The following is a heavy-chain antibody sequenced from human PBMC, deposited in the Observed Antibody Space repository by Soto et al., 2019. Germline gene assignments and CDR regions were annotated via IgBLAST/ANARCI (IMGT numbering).Heavy chain of an antibody. CDR3: ARRYGGTFDY. D-gene: IGHD2-15*01. Sequence: SQTLSLTCSVADGCSSSYYWSWIRQPPGKGLEWIGYIYYSGSTNYNPSLKSRVTISVDTSKNQFSLKLSSVTAADTDVYYCARRYGGTFDYWGQRTLVTVSS. V-gene: IGHV4-59*08. CDR2: IYYSGST. CDR1: DGCSSSYY. J-gene: IGHJ4*02.